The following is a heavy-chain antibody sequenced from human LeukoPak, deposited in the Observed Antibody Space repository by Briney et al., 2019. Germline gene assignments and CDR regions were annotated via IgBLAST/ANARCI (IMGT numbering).Heavy chain of an antibody. D-gene: IGHD2-2*01. Sequence: GGSLRLPCAASGFNFNTYAMNWVRQAPGKGLEWISYISSSSSTIYYADSVKGRFSISRDNAKNSAYLEMNSPGDEDTAVYYCTRVGGYQLPKFDYWGRGTLVTVSS. J-gene: IGHJ4*02. CDR2: ISSSSSTI. CDR3: TRVGGYQLPKFDY. CDR1: GFNFNTYA. V-gene: IGHV3-48*02.